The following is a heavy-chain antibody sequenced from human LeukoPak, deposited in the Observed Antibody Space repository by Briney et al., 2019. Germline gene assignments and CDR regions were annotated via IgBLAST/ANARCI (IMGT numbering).Heavy chain of an antibody. CDR1: GDSISSSSSY. CDR3: ATGELMVGATTFNY. CDR2: IYYSGST. V-gene: IGHV4-39*01. J-gene: IGHJ4*02. Sequence: KPSETLSLTCSVSGDSISSSSSYWGWIRQPPGKGLEWIGSIYYSGSTYYNPSLKSRVTISVDTSKNQFSLKLSSVTAADTAVYYCATGELMVGATTFNYWGQGTLVTVSS. D-gene: IGHD1-26*01.